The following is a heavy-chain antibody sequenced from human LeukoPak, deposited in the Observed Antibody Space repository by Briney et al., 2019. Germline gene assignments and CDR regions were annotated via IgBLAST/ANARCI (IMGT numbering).Heavy chain of an antibody. Sequence: GGSLRLSCAASGFTLSSYAMSWVRQAPGKGLEWVSVISGSGGSTYYADSVKGRFTISRDNSKNTLYLQMDSLRAEDTAVYYCVSGRGYSSAAFDYWGQGTLVTVSS. V-gene: IGHV3-23*01. CDR1: GFTLSSYA. CDR3: VSGRGYSSAAFDY. CDR2: ISGSGGST. D-gene: IGHD6-19*01. J-gene: IGHJ4*02.